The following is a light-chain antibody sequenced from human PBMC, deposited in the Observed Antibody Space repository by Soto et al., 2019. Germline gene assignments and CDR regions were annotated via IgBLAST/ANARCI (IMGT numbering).Light chain of an antibody. V-gene: IGKV3-11*01. CDR3: QQRSNLPPT. Sequence: EIVFTQSPATLSLSPGERATLSCRASQSVDIYLAWYRQIPGQAPRLLIYDASNRDTGIPDMFSGGGAGTDCTRTISSLEPEDVAIDYCQQRSNLPPTFGQGTRLEIK. J-gene: IGKJ5*01. CDR2: DAS. CDR1: QSVDIY.